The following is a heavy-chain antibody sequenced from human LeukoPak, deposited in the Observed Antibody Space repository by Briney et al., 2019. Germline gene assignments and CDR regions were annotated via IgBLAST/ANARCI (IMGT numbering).Heavy chain of an antibody. D-gene: IGHD6-13*01. CDR1: GGSISSGGYY. V-gene: IGHV4-31*03. CDR2: IYYSGIT. Sequence: PSQTLSLTCTVSGGSISSGGYYWSWIRQHPGKGLEWNGYIYYSGITYYNPSLNSRVTISVETSKNQFSLKLSSVTAADTSVYYCATIAAAVPDDYCGQGTLVTVSS. J-gene: IGHJ4*02. CDR3: ATIAAAVPDDY.